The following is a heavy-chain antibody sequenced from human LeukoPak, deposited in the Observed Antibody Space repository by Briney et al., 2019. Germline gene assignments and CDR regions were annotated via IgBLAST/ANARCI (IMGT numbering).Heavy chain of an antibody. CDR2: IYYSGST. Sequence: SETLSLTCTVSGDSINNFYWSWIRQPPGKGLEWIGYIYYSGSTNYNPSLKSRVTISVDTSKNQFSLKLSSVTAADTAVYYCARWQYDSSGYRKIDCWGQGTLVTVSS. J-gene: IGHJ4*02. CDR3: ARWQYDSSGYRKIDC. D-gene: IGHD3-22*01. CDR1: GDSINNFY. V-gene: IGHV4-59*01.